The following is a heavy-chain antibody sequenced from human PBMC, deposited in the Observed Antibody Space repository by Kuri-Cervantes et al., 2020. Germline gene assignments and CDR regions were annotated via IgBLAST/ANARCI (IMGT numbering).Heavy chain of an antibody. J-gene: IGHJ6*03. Sequence: KVSCKGSGYSFTSYWIGWVRQMPGKGLEWMGIIYPGDSDTRYSPSFQGQVTISADKSISTAYLQWSSLKASDTAMYYCARHEGHVPPETRYYYMDVWGKGTTVTVSS. V-gene: IGHV5-51*01. CDR2: IYPGDSDT. D-gene: IGHD1-7*01. CDR1: GYSFTSYW. CDR3: ARHEGHVPPETRYYYMDV.